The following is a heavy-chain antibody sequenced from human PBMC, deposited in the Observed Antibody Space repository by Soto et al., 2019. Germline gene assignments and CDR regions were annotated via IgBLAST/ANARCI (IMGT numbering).Heavy chain of an antibody. CDR3: ARGRQRYDSSGYYYGRSDWFDP. CDR1: GYTFTSYY. D-gene: IGHD3-22*01. Sequence: ASVKVSCKASGYTFTSYYMHWVRQAPGQGLEWMGIINPSGGSTSYAQKFQGRVTMTRDTSTSTVYMELSSLRSEDTAVYYCARGRQRYDSSGYYYGRSDWFDPWGQGTLVTVSS. V-gene: IGHV1-46*01. CDR2: INPSGGST. J-gene: IGHJ5*02.